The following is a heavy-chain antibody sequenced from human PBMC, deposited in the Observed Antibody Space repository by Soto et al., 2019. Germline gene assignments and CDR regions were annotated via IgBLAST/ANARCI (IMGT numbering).Heavy chain of an antibody. CDR1: GGSISSGGYS. D-gene: IGHD3-9*01. CDR3: ARLRTYFYSH. Sequence: PSETLSLTCAVSGGSISSGGYSWSWIRQPPGKGLEWIGYMYHSGSTYYNPSLKSRVTISIDRSKNQFSLKLSSVTAADTAVYYCARLRTYFYSHWGQGTLVTVSS. V-gene: IGHV4-30-2*01. CDR2: MYHSGST. J-gene: IGHJ4*02.